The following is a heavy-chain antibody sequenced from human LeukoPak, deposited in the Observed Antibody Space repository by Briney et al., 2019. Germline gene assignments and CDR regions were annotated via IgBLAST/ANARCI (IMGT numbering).Heavy chain of an antibody. CDR3: ARAEQYQLLLH. D-gene: IGHD2-2*01. CDR1: GYTFTSDG. J-gene: IGHJ4*02. Sequence: ASVKVSCKASGYTFTSDGITWVRQAPGQGLEWMGWIGAYNGNANYAQKLQGRVTMTTDTSTSTAYLDLRSLRSDDTAVYYCARAEQYQLLLHWGQGTLVTVSS. V-gene: IGHV1-18*01. CDR2: IGAYNGNA.